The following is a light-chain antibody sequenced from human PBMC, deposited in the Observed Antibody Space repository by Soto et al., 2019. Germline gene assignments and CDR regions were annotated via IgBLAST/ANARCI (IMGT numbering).Light chain of an antibody. J-gene: IGKJ3*01. Sequence: EIVLTQSPATLSLSPGERATLSCRASQSVSSYLAWYQQKPGQAPSLLIYDTSNRATGIPARFSGSGSGTDFTLTISSLEPEDFAVYYCLQRVNWLFTFGPGTKVDIK. CDR2: DTS. CDR3: LQRVNWLFT. CDR1: QSVSSY. V-gene: IGKV3-11*01.